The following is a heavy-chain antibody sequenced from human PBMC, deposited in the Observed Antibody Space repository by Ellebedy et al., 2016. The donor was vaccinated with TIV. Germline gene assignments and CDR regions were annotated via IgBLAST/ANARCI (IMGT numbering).Heavy chain of an antibody. CDR1: GYTFTSYY. CDR2: INPSGGST. J-gene: IGHJ4*02. D-gene: IGHD1-26*01. Sequence: AASVKVSCKASGYTFTSYYIHWARQAPGQGLEWMGKINPSGGSTSYAQKFQGRVTMTSDPSTSTVYMELSSLRSEDTAVYYCARALRGSYIPFYFDYWGQGTLVTVSS. CDR3: ARALRGSYIPFYFDY. V-gene: IGHV1-46*01.